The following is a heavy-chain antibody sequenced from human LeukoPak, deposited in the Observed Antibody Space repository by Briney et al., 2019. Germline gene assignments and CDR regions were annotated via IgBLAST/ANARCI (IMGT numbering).Heavy chain of an antibody. Sequence: PSETLSLTCSVSGGSLRSDRHNWAWVRQSADKGLEHIGSVDQTGSPYYNPPLKSRVTISVYTSNKQFSLNLTSVTAADTAVYYCARDLGGYPFFMDVWGKGITVTVSS. CDR3: ARDLGGYPFFMDV. J-gene: IGHJ6*03. D-gene: IGHD2-15*01. CDR2: VDQTGSP. V-gene: IGHV4-39*07. CDR1: GGSLRSDRHN.